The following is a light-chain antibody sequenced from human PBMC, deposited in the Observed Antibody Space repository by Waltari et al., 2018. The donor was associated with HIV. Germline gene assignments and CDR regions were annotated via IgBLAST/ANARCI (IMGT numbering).Light chain of an antibody. V-gene: IGLV1-51*01. CDR3: GTWDSSLSAGV. CDR1: SSNIGNNY. CDR2: DNK. Sequence: QSVLTQPPSVSAAPGQKVPISCSGSSSNIGNNYVSWYQQLPETAPKLLIYDNKTRPSGIPDRFSGSKSGTSATLGITGLQTGDEADYYCGTWDSSLSAGVFGGGTKLTVL. J-gene: IGLJ2*01.